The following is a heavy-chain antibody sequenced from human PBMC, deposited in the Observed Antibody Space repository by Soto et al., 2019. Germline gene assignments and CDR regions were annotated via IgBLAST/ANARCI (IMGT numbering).Heavy chain of an antibody. CDR1: GYPVTAYY. V-gene: IGHV1-2*02. CDR2: INPATGAA. Sequence: QLHLVQSGAVVKKPGASVTVSCSASGYPVTAYYMHWVRQAPGRGLEWMGGINPATGAAKYTQTFQGRVTMTRDTSTSTVFMELSGLPSEDTAVFYRARGGGVGVAGSAAFDMWGQGTLVTVSS. CDR3: ARGGGVGVAGSAAFDM. J-gene: IGHJ3*02. D-gene: IGHD3-3*01.